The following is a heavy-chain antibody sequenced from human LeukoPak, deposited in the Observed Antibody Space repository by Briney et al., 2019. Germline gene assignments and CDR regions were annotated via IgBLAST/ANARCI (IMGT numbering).Heavy chain of an antibody. CDR3: ARDWGYCSGGSCYRGAFDI. V-gene: IGHV1-46*01. J-gene: IGHJ3*02. CDR1: GYTFTSYY. CDR2: INPSDGST. D-gene: IGHD2-15*01. Sequence: ASVKVSCKASGYTFTSYYIHWVRQAPGQGLEWMGIINPSDGSTSYAQKFQGRVTMSRDMSTSTVYMELSSLRSEDTAVYYCARDWGYCSGGSCYRGAFDIWGQGTMVTVSS.